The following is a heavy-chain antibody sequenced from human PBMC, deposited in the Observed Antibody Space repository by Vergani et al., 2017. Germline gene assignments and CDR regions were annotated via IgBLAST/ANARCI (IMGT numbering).Heavy chain of an antibody. Sequence: QVQLQQWGAGLLKPSETLSLTCAVYGGSFSGYYWSWIRQPPGKGLEWIGEINHSGSTNYNPSLKSRVTISVDTSKNQFSLKLSSVTAADKAVYYCARGTRGSGARFDYWGQGTLVTVSS. V-gene: IGHV4-34*01. J-gene: IGHJ4*02. CDR2: INHSGST. CDR1: GGSFSGYY. D-gene: IGHD2-15*01. CDR3: ARGTRGSGARFDY.